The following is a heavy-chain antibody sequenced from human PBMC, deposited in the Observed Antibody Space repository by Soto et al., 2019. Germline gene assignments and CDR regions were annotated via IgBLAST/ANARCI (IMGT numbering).Heavy chain of an antibody. Sequence: SETLSLTCIVSRDSIGSHYWHWIRQPPGKGLEWIGYIYHRGSTNSNPSLKSRVSMSIDMSENHFSLKLTSVTAADTATYYCARARQTTGYFDHWGQGTLVTVSS. V-gene: IGHV4-59*11. CDR1: RDSIGSHY. CDR2: IYHRGST. J-gene: IGHJ4*02. D-gene: IGHD3-22*01. CDR3: ARARQTTGYFDH.